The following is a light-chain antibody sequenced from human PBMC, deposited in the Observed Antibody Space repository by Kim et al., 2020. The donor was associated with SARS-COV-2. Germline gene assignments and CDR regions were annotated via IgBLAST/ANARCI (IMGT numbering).Light chain of an antibody. CDR1: SLRSYY. CDR2: GKN. J-gene: IGLJ1*01. Sequence: SSELTQDPAVSVALGQTVRITCQGDSLRSYYASWYQQKPGQAPVLVIYGKNYRPSGIPDRFSGSSSGNTASLTITGAQAEDEADYYCNSRDSSGNHYVFGTGTNVTVL. V-gene: IGLV3-19*01. CDR3: NSRDSSGNHYV.